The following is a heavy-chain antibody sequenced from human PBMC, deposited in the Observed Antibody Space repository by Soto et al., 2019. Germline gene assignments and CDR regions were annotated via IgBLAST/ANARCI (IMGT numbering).Heavy chain of an antibody. CDR3: ARGGSYVGFDS. D-gene: IGHD1-26*01. CDR2: IHYFGTT. V-gene: IGHV4-61*01. CDR1: GGSLNSSSYY. Sequence: QVQLQESGPGLVKPSETLSLTCTVSGGSLNSSSYYWSWIRQPPGKGLGWIGYIHYFGTTKYNPSLESRVFISVDTSKNQFSLKVPSVTAADTAKYFCARGGSYVGFDSWGQGARVTVSS. J-gene: IGHJ4*02.